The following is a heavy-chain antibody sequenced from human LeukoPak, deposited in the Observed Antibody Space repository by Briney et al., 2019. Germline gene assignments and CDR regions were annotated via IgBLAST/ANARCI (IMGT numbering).Heavy chain of an antibody. CDR1: GYTFTSYD. CDR3: ARGWRFRESLDAFDI. CDR2: MNPNSGNT. Sequence: ASVKVSCKASGYTFTSYDINWVRQATRQGREWMGWMNPNSGNTGYAQKFQGRVTMTRNTSISTAYMELSSLRSEDTAVYYCARGWRFRESLDAFDIWGQGTMVTVSS. J-gene: IGHJ3*02. D-gene: IGHD3-10*01. V-gene: IGHV1-8*01.